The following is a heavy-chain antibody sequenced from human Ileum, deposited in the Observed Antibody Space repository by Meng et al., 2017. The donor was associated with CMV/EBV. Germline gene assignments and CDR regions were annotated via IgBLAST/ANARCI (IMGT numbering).Heavy chain of an antibody. CDR1: GYSFTSYW. J-gene: IGHJ4*02. Sequence: GGSLRLSCKGSGYSFTSYWIGWVRQMPGKGLEWMGIIYPGDSDTRYSPSFQGQVTISADKSISTAYLQWSSLKASDTAMYYCARLSSGSYYLLFDYCGQGTLVTVSS. CDR2: IYPGDSDT. D-gene: IGHD1-26*01. V-gene: IGHV5-51*01. CDR3: ARLSSGSYYLLFDY.